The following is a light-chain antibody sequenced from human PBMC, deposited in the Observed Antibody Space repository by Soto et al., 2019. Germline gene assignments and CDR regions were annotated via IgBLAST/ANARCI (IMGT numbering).Light chain of an antibody. CDR2: EVS. V-gene: IGLV2-14*01. Sequence: QSVLAQPASVSGSPGQSITISCTGTSSDVGGYNYVSWYQQYPGKAPKLMIYEVSNRPSGVSDRFSGSKSGNTASLTISGLQAEDEADYYCSSYTSSSTLNDVFGTGTKVTV. CDR3: SSYTSSSTLNDV. CDR1: SSDVGGYNY. J-gene: IGLJ1*01.